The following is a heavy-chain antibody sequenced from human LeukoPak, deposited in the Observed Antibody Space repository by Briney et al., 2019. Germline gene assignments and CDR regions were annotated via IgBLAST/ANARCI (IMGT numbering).Heavy chain of an antibody. V-gene: IGHV3-15*07. CDR2: IKSKTDGGTT. CDR1: SFTFSIAW. D-gene: IGHD5-18*01. Sequence: GGSLRLSCAASSFTFSIAWMNWVRQAPGKGLEWVGRIKSKTDGGTTDYAAPVKGRFTISRDDSKNTLYLQMNSLKTEDTAVYYCTKVQLPYNWFDPWGQGTLVTVSS. J-gene: IGHJ5*02. CDR3: TKVQLPYNWFDP.